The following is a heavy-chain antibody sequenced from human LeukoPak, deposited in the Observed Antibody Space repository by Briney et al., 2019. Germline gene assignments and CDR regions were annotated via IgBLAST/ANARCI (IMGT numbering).Heavy chain of an antibody. V-gene: IGHV3-30*04. CDR1: GFTFSSYA. CDR2: ISYDGSNK. CDR3: VIGGYYRTPFDY. J-gene: IGHJ4*02. D-gene: IGHD3-3*01. Sequence: GRSLRLSCAASGFTFSSYAMHWVRQAPGKGLEWVAVISYDGSNKYYADSVRGRFTISRDNAKNSLYLQLNSLRDEDTAVYYCVIGGYYRTPFDYWGQGTLVTVSS.